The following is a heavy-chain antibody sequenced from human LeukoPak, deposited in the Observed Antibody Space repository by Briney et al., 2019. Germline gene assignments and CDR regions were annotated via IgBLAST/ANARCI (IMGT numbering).Heavy chain of an antibody. Sequence: GGSLRLSCAASGFTVSSNYMSWVRQAPGKGLEWVSVIYSGGSTYYADSVKGRFTISRDNSKNTLYLQMNSLRAEDTAVYYCAKLLTGYLEDAFDIWGQGTMVTVSS. CDR3: AKLLTGYLEDAFDI. CDR1: GFTVSSNY. V-gene: IGHV3-66*04. CDR2: IYSGGST. D-gene: IGHD3-9*01. J-gene: IGHJ3*02.